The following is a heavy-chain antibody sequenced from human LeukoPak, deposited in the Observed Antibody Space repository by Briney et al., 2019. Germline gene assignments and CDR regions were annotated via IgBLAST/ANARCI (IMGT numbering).Heavy chain of an antibody. CDR1: GFTFSSYD. V-gene: IGHV3-13*05. CDR2: ISTAGDP. CDR3: VREYHY. Sequence: GGSLRLSCTASGFTFSSYDMHWVRQDKGKGLEWVSAISTAGDPYYLGSVKGRFTIPRENAKNSFYLQMNSLRAEDTAVYYCVREYHYWGQGTLVTISS. J-gene: IGHJ4*02.